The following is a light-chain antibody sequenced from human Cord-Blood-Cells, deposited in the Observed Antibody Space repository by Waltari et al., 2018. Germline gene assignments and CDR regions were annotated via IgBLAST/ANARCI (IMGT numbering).Light chain of an antibody. CDR3: QQSYSTPWT. CDR2: AAS. Sequence: DIQMTQSPSPLSASVRDRVTITCRASQSISSYLNWYQQKPGKAPKLLIYAASSLQSGVPSRFSGSGSGTDFTLTISSLQPEDFATYYCQQSYSTPWTFGQGTKVEIK. J-gene: IGKJ1*01. CDR1: QSISSY. V-gene: IGKV1-39*01.